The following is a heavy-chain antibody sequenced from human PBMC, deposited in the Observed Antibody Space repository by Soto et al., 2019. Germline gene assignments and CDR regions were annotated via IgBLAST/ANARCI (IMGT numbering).Heavy chain of an antibody. V-gene: IGHV1-69*06. CDR2: IIPIFGTA. Sequence: QVQLVQSGAEVKKPGSSVKVSCKASGGTFSSYAISWVRQAPGQGLEWMGGIIPIFGTANYAQKFQGRVTITADKSTSTAYMELSSLRSEDTAVYYCARVGLGYCSGGSGYSGYNWFDPWGQGTLVTVSS. CDR3: ARVGLGYCSGGSGYSGYNWFDP. D-gene: IGHD2-15*01. J-gene: IGHJ5*02. CDR1: GGTFSSYA.